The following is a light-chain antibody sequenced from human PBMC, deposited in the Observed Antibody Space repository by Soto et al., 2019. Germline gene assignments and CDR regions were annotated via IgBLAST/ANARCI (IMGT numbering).Light chain of an antibody. CDR1: SSDFGSYNL. V-gene: IGLV2-14*02. CDR3: CSYTSSADLV. CDR2: ERS. J-gene: IGLJ3*02. Sequence: QSVLTQPASVSGSPGQSITISCTGTSSDFGSYNLVSWYQHHPGKVPKLIIYERSKRPSGVSDRFSGSKSGNTASLTISGLQAEDEADYYCCSYTSSADLVFGGGTKLTVL.